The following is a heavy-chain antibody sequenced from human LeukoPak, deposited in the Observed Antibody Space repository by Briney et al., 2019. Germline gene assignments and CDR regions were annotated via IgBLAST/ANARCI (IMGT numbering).Heavy chain of an antibody. Sequence: QPGGSLRLSCAASGFTFSSYAMSWVRQAPGKGLEWVSAISGSGGSTYYADSVKGRFTISRDNSKNTLYLQMNSLRAEDTAVYYCAKEGYSSTMGENWFDPWGQGTLVTVSS. CDR1: GFTFSSYA. D-gene: IGHD6-13*01. CDR3: AKEGYSSTMGENWFDP. CDR2: ISGSGGST. J-gene: IGHJ5*02. V-gene: IGHV3-23*01.